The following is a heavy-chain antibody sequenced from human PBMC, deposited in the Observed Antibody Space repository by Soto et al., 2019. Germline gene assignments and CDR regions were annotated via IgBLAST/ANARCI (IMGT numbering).Heavy chain of an antibody. V-gene: IGHV1-24*01. CDR1: GYTLTELS. CDR3: ATKVFGVVYNWFDP. D-gene: IGHD3-3*01. Sequence: ASVKVSCKVSGYTLTELSMHWVRQAPGKGLEWMGGFDPEDGETIYAQKFQGRVTMTEDTSTDTAYMELSSLRSEDTAVYYCATKVFGVVYNWFDPWGQGTLVTVSS. J-gene: IGHJ5*02. CDR2: FDPEDGET.